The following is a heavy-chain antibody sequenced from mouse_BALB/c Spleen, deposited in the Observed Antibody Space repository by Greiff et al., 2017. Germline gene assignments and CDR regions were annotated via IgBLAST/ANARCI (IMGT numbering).Heavy chain of an antibody. Sequence: LQESGPGLVQPSQSLSITCTVSGFSLTSYGVHWVRQSPGKGLEWLGVIWSGGSTDYNAAFISRLSISKDNSKSQVFFKMNSLQANDTAIYYCARIYYGYDEDAMDYWGQGTSVTVSS. D-gene: IGHD2-2*01. V-gene: IGHV2-2*02. CDR2: IWSGGST. CDR3: ARIYYGYDEDAMDY. J-gene: IGHJ4*01. CDR1: GFSLTSYG.